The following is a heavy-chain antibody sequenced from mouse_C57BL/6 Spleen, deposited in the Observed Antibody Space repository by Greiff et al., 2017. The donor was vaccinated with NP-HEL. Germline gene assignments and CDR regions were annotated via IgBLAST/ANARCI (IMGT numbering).Heavy chain of an antibody. CDR2: IDPETGGT. V-gene: IGHV1-15*01. CDR1: GYTFTDYE. Sequence: VQLQQSGAELVRPGASVTLSCKASGYTFTDYEMHWVKQTPVHGLEWIGAIDPETGGTAYNQKFKGKAILTADKSSSTAYMELRSLTSEDSAVYYCTSLYDGYYFDYWGQGTTLTVSS. J-gene: IGHJ2*01. CDR3: TSLYDGYYFDY. D-gene: IGHD2-3*01.